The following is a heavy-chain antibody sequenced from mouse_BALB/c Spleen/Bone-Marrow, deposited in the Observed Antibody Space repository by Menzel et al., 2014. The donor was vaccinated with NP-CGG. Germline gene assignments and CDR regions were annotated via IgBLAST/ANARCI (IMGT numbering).Heavy chain of an antibody. CDR2: IYPGDGST. CDR1: GYTFTSYY. D-gene: IGHD4-1*01. V-gene: IGHV1S56*01. J-gene: IGHJ4*01. Sequence: VQLQQSGPELVKPGASVKMSCKASGYTFTSYYIHWVKQRPGQGLEWIGWIYPGDGSTKYNEKCKGKTTLTADKSSSTAYMLLSSLTSDDSAIYFCARKENWAYAMDYWGQGTSVTVSS. CDR3: ARKENWAYAMDY.